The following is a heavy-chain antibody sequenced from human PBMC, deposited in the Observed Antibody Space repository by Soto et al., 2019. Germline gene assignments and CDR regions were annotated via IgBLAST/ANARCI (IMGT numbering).Heavy chain of an antibody. Sequence: SETLSLTCTVSGGSISSYYGSWIRQPPGKGLEWIGYIYYSGSTNYNPSLKSRVTISVDTSKNQFSLKLSSVTAADTAVYYCARVGSSSWYGGDYFDYWGQGTLVTVSS. CDR3: ARVGSSSWYGGDYFDY. CDR1: GGSISSYY. D-gene: IGHD6-13*01. V-gene: IGHV4-59*01. J-gene: IGHJ4*02. CDR2: IYYSGST.